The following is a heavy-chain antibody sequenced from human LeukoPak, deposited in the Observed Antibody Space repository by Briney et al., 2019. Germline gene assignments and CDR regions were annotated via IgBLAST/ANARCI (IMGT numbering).Heavy chain of an antibody. D-gene: IGHD2-2*01. CDR1: GFTFSSYA. V-gene: IGHV3-23*01. Sequence: GGSLRLSCAASGFTFSSYAMSWVRQAPGKGLEWVSAISGSGGSTYYADSVKGRFTISRDNSKNTLYLQLNSLRAEDTAVYYCAKVDSDVVVPAGDAFDIWGQGTMVTVSS. CDR2: ISGSGGST. CDR3: AKVDSDVVVPAGDAFDI. J-gene: IGHJ3*02.